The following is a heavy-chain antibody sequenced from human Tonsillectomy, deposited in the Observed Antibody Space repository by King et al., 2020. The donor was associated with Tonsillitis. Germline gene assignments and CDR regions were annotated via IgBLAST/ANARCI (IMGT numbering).Heavy chain of an antibody. CDR2: IYGDGDK. Sequence: TLKESGPTLVKPTQTLTLTCTFSGFSLSRSGVSVGWIRQPPGKALEWLALIYGDGDKRYSPSLKSRLTISKDTSKNQVVLTMTTLDPWDTATYFCARGTIVSVPAAMLEVFDNWGQGTLVTVSS. J-gene: IGHJ4*02. D-gene: IGHD2-2*01. V-gene: IGHV2-5*02. CDR1: GFSLSRSGVS. CDR3: ARGTIVSVPAAMLEVFDN.